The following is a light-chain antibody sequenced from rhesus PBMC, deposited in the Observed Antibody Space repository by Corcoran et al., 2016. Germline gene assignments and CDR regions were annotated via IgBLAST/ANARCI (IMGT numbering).Light chain of an antibody. CDR1: QSISSW. V-gene: IGKV1-22*01. Sequence: DIQMTQSPSSLSASVGDTVTITCRASQSISSWLAWYQQKPGKAPKLLIYKACSLQSGVPSRFSGSGSVTDFTLTISSLQSEDFATYYCQQYSSSPFTFGPGTKLDIK. CDR3: QQYSSSPFT. J-gene: IGKJ3*01. CDR2: KAC.